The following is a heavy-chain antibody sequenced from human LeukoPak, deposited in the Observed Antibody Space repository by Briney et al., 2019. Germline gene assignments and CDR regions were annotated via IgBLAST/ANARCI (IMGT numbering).Heavy chain of an antibody. D-gene: IGHD3-9*01. CDR2: IYYSGST. V-gene: IGHV4-39*07. J-gene: IGHJ4*02. Sequence: SETLSLTCTVSGGSISSYYWSWIRQPPGKGLEWIGSIYYSGSTYYNPSLKSRVTISVDTSKNQFSLKLSSVTAADTAVYYCAGGGLDYYDILTGLDYWGQGTLVTVSS. CDR1: GGSISSYY. CDR3: AGGGLDYYDILTGLDY.